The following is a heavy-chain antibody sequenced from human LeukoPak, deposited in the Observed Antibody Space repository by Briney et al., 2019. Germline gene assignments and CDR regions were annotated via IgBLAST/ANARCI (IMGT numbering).Heavy chain of an antibody. CDR2: KYFSGST. CDR3: ARWGVPSGLSYIFDY. J-gene: IGHJ4*02. D-gene: IGHD3-10*01. V-gene: IGHV4-39*01. Sequence: PSETLSLTCTVSGGSITNYYWGWIRQPPGMGLEWIGFKYFSGSTYYNPSLKSRVTISVDTSKNLFSLNLSSVTAADTAVYYCARWGVPSGLSYIFDYWGQGTQVTVSS. CDR1: GGSITNYY.